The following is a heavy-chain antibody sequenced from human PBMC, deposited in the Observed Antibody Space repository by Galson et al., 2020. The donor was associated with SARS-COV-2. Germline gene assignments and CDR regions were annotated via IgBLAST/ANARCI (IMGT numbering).Heavy chain of an antibody. J-gene: IGHJ6*02. Sequence: KIGESLKISCKGSGYSFTSYWISWVRQMPGKGLEWMGRIDPSDSYTNYSPSFQGHVTISADKSISTAYLQWSSLKASDTAMYYCASGPAPYYYYYGMDVWAKGPRSPSP. CDR1: GYSFTSYW. CDR2: IDPSDSYT. V-gene: IGHV5-10-1*01. D-gene: IGHD2-2*01. CDR3: ASGPAPYYYYYGMDV.